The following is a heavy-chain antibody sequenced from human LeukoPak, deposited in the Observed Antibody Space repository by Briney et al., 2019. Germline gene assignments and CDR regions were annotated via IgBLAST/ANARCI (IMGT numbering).Heavy chain of an antibody. CDR3: ARAQYCSSTSCYAPGRRYGMDV. D-gene: IGHD2-2*01. CDR2: INTNTGNP. J-gene: IGHJ6*02. CDR1: GYTFTSYA. V-gene: IGHV7-4-1*02. Sequence: EASVKVSCKASGYTFTSYAMNWVRQAPGQGLEWMGWINTNTGNPTYAQGFTGRFVFSLDTSVSTAYLQISSLKAEDTAVYYCARAQYCSSTSCYAPGRRYGMDVWGQGTMVTVSS.